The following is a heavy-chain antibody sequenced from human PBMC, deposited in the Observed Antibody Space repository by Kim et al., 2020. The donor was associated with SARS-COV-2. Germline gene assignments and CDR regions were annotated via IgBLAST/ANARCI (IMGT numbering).Heavy chain of an antibody. V-gene: IGHV6-1*01. Sequence: SQTLSLTCVISGDSVSNNTPTWNWIRQSPSRGLEWLGRTYYRSKWYYDYAVSVKSRIIIIPDTSKNQFSLQFNSVTHEDTAVYYCVRGTGSTCLDYWGQGTLVTVSS. CDR2: TYYRSKWYY. CDR3: VRGTGSTCLDY. CDR1: GDSVSNNTPT. J-gene: IGHJ4*02. D-gene: IGHD2-8*02.